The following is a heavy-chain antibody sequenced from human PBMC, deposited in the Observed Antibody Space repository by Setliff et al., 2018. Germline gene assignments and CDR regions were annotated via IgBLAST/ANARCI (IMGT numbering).Heavy chain of an antibody. D-gene: IGHD5-12*01. J-gene: IGHJ5*02. CDR3: ARGPPGYNPYHWFDP. Sequence: SETLSLTCTVSGYSIRSGPYYWSWIRQPPGKGLEWIGFISYIGNTNYNPSLKSRITISLDTSKNQFSLKVNSVTAADTAVYYCARGPPGYNPYHWFDPWGQGTLVTVSS. CDR1: GYSIRSGPYY. V-gene: IGHV4-61*01. CDR2: ISYIGNT.